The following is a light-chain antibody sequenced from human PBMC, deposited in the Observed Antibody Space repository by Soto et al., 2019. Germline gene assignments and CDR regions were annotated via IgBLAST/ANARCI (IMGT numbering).Light chain of an antibody. CDR2: GAS. CDR1: QSVSSN. V-gene: IGKV3-15*01. Sequence: EIVMTQSPATLSVSPGERATLSCRASQSVSSNLAWYQQKPGQAPRLLIYGASTRATGIPARFSGGGYGTEFTLTISSLQSEDFAVYYCRQYNNWPFTFGPGTKVDIK. J-gene: IGKJ3*01. CDR3: RQYNNWPFT.